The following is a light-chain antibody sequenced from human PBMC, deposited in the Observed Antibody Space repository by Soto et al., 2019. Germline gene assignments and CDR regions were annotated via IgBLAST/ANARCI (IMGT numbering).Light chain of an antibody. Sequence: QSALTQPASVSGSPEQSITISCTGTSSDVGGYNYVSWYQQHPGKAPKLMIYDVSNRPSGVSNRFSGSKSGNTASLTISGLQAEDEADYYCSSYTSSSPFVFGTETKLTVL. CDR2: DVS. CDR1: SSDVGGYNY. CDR3: SSYTSSSPFV. V-gene: IGLV2-14*01. J-gene: IGLJ1*01.